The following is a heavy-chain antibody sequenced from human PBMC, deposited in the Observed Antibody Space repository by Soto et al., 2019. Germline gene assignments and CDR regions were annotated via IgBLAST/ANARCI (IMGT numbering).Heavy chain of an antibody. CDR1: GFTFSSYV. CDR3: ARGPRAPPPHGYGMDV. CDR2: ISGSGGNT. Sequence: EVQLLESGGGLVQPGGSLRLSCAASGFTFSSYVMNWVRQAPGKGLEWVSGISGSGGNTYYADSVKGRFTISRDNSKNTRYLQMNSLRAEDTAVYYCARGPRAPPPHGYGMDVWGQGTTVPVSS. V-gene: IGHV3-23*01. J-gene: IGHJ6*02.